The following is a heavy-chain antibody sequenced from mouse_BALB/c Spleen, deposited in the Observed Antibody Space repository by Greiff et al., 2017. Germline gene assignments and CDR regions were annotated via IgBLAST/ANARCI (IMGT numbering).Heavy chain of an antibody. Sequence: EVQVVESGGGLVQPGGSLKLSCAASGFTFSSYTMSWVRQTPEKRLEWVAYISNGGGSTYYPDTVKGRFTISRDNAKNTLYLQMSSLKSEDTAMYYCARLRQGYFDYWGQGTTLTVSS. CDR2: ISNGGGST. J-gene: IGHJ2*01. V-gene: IGHV5-12-2*01. CDR1: GFTFSSYT. D-gene: IGHD3-2*01. CDR3: ARLRQGYFDY.